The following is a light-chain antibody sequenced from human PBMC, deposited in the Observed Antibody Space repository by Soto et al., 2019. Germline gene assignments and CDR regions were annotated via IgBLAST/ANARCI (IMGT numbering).Light chain of an antibody. Sequence: EVVMTQSPATLSVSPGERVTLSCSASESVHRNLAWYQQKPGQGPSLLIYYASTRATGVPDRFTGSGSGTEFTLTISSLQSEDFGVYHCQHYSNWSPTFGPGTKVEIK. CDR3: QHYSNWSPT. J-gene: IGKJ3*01. V-gene: IGKV3-15*01. CDR2: YAS. CDR1: ESVHRN.